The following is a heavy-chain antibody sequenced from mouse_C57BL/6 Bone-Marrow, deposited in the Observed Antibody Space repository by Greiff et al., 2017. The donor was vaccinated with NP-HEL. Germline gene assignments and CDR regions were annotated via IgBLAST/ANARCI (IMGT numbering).Heavy chain of an antibody. Sequence: VQLQQSGAELVRPGTSVKVSCKASGYAFTNYLIEWVKQRPGQGLEWIGVINPGSGGTNYNEKFKGKATLTADKSSSTAYMQLSSLTSDDSAVYFCARGGYYGSSYGWYFDVWGTGTTVTVSS. CDR3: ARGGYYGSSYGWYFDV. J-gene: IGHJ1*03. D-gene: IGHD1-1*01. V-gene: IGHV1-54*01. CDR1: GYAFTNYL. CDR2: INPGSGGT.